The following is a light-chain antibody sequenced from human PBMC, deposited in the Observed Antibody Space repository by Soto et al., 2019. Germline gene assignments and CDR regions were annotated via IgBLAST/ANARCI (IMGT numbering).Light chain of an antibody. CDR3: ATGDDSLSTWV. J-gene: IGLJ3*02. CDR2: DNN. Sequence: QSVLTQPASLSAAPGQRITISCSGSGSNIGNNYVSWYQQVPGTAPKLLIYDNNDRPSGIPDRFSGSKSGTSATLVITGLQSGDEAVYFCATGDDSLSTWVFGGGTKLTVL. V-gene: IGLV1-51*01. CDR1: GSNIGNNY.